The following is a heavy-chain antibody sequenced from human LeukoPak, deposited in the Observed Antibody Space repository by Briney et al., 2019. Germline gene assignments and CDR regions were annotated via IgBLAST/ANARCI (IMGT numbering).Heavy chain of an antibody. D-gene: IGHD2-15*01. CDR2: ISSSSIYI. Sequence: GGSLRLSCAASGFTFSSYSMNWVRQAPGKGLEWVSSISSSSIYIYYADSVKGRFTISRDNAKNSLYLQMNSLRAEDTAVYYCARIPRSLLGYCSGGSCYPWGQGTLVTVSS. J-gene: IGHJ5*02. CDR3: ARIPRSLLGYCSGGSCYP. CDR1: GFTFSSYS. V-gene: IGHV3-21*06.